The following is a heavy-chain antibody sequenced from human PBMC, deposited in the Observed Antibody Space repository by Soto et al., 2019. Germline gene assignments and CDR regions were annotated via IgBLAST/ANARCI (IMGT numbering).Heavy chain of an antibody. CDR1: DGNVSSGSDQ. Sequence: SETLSHTYTVSDGNVSSGSDQWTWIRQPPGKGLEWIGYIHVSGSTNDNPALKGRVTMSIDTSKNQFSLKLSSVTAADTAVYYCARDGHGMDVWGQGTKVTLSS. CDR3: ARDGHGMDV. J-gene: IGHJ6*02. CDR2: IHVSGST. V-gene: IGHV4-61*01.